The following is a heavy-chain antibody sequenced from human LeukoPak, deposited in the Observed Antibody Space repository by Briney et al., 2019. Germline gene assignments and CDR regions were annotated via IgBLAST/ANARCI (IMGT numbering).Heavy chain of an antibody. J-gene: IGHJ3*02. V-gene: IGHV3-20*04. CDR3: AKALYSGSYFFAFDI. Sequence: GGSLRLSCAASGFTFDDYGMSWVRQVPGKGLEWVSGINWNGGSTGYADSVKGRLTISRDNAKNSLYLQMNGLRAEDTALYYCAKALYSGSYFFAFDIWGQGTMVTVSS. D-gene: IGHD1-26*01. CDR2: INWNGGST. CDR1: GFTFDDYG.